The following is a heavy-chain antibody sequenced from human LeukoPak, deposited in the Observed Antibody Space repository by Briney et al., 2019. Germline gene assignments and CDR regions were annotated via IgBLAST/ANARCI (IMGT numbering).Heavy chain of an antibody. CDR1: GGSISSSNW. J-gene: IGHJ4*02. V-gene: IGHV4-4*02. CDR2: IYHSGNT. D-gene: IGHD6-19*01. Sequence: SETLSLTCTVSGGSISSSNWWSWVRQPPGKGLEWIGEIYHSGNTNYNPSLKSRVTILEDKSKNQFSLKLSSVTAADTAMYYCARGTLYRGWSYYLDYWGQGTLVTVSS. CDR3: ARGTLYRGWSYYLDY.